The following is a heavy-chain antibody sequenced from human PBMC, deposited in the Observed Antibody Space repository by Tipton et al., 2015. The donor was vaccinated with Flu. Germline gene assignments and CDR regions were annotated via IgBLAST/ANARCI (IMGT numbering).Heavy chain of an antibody. J-gene: IGHJ4*02. CDR2: ISAYTENT. CDR3: ARDRPWIVGAAPFDY. D-gene: IGHD1-26*01. CDR1: GYTFTTYG. Sequence: QVQLVQSGAEVKKSGASVRVSCKTSGYTFTTYGISWVRQAPGEGLEWVGWISAYTENTNYAQKLQGRVTMTTDTSTSTAYMELRSLRSDDTAVYYCARDRPWIVGAAPFDYWGQGTLVTVSS. V-gene: IGHV1-18*01.